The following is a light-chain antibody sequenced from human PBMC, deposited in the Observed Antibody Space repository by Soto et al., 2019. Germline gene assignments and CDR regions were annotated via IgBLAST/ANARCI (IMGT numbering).Light chain of an antibody. CDR2: LNSDGSH. CDR3: QTWGTGIRSWV. Sequence: QPVLTQSPSASASLGASVKLTCTLSSGHSSYAIAWHQQQPEKGPRYLMKLNSDGSHSKGDGIPDRFSGSSSGAERYLTISSLQSEDEADYYCQTWGTGIRSWVFGGGTKLTVL. V-gene: IGLV4-69*01. J-gene: IGLJ3*02. CDR1: SGHSSYA.